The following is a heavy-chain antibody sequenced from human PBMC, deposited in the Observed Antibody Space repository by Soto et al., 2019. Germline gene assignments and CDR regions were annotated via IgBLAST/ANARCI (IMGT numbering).Heavy chain of an antibody. CDR1: GFTFSDYV. Sequence: QVQLVESGGGVVQPGRSLRLSCAASGFTFSDYVMHWVRQAPGEGLEWVTLISYHGTKKYYADSVKGRFTISRDNSKNTLYLQMDSLRAEDTAVYYCARTHSSSFDYWGQGTLVTVSS. J-gene: IGHJ4*02. CDR2: ISYHGTKK. D-gene: IGHD6-13*01. CDR3: ARTHSSSFDY. V-gene: IGHV3-30-3*01.